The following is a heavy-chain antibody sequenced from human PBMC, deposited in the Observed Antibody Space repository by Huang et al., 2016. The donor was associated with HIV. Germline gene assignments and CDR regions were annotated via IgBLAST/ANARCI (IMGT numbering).Heavy chain of an antibody. J-gene: IGHJ3*02. CDR2: NKPERGKP. Sequence: QVQLVQSGSELKKPGASVKVSCKASGYTFANFGVHWVRQATGQGLEWMVLNKPERGKPRAAQVLPGWFVFSLDTSVNTAYLQISSLKAADRAIYYCVRVRMVMDTYCVADCSTLEAFDIWGQGTVVTVSA. D-gene: IGHD2-21*02. CDR1: GYTFANFG. CDR3: VRVRMVMDTYCVADCSTLEAFDI. V-gene: IGHV7-4-1*02.